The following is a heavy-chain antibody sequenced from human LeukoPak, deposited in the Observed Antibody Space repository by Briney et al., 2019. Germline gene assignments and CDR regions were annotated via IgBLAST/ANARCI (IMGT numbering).Heavy chain of an antibody. CDR3: ARDRAYCGGDCPYYYYYYMDV. CDR1: GFTFSSYW. Sequence: GGSLRLSCAASGFTFSSYWMSWVRQAPGKGLEWVANIKKDGSEKYYVDSVKGRFTISRDNAKTSLYLQMNSLRAEDTAVYYCARDRAYCGGDCPYYYYYYMDVWGKGTTVTVSS. D-gene: IGHD2-21*02. V-gene: IGHV3-7*01. CDR2: IKKDGSEK. J-gene: IGHJ6*03.